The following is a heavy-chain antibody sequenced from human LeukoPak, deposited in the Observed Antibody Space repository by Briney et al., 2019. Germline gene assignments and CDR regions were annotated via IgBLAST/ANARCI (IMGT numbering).Heavy chain of an antibody. Sequence: SETLSLTCTVSGYFISSGYYWGWIRQPPGKGLEWIGSISHSGITYYNPSLKSRVSISVDTSKNQFPQRLRSVTAADTAVYYCASQLVINDLSASLRRRAFDVWGQGTMVTVSS. V-gene: IGHV4-38-2*02. J-gene: IGHJ3*01. CDR1: GYFISSGYY. CDR2: ISHSGIT. CDR3: ASQLVINDLSASLRRRAFDV. D-gene: IGHD3-22*01.